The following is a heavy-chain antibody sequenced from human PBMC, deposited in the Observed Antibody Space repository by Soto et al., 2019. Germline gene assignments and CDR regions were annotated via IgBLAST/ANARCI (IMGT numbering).Heavy chain of an antibody. D-gene: IGHD2-2*01. V-gene: IGHV3-23*01. CDR3: ARVGAGKYCSSTSCYFDY. Sequence: GGSLRLSCAASGFTFSSYAMTWVRQAPGKGLEWVSTIDYTGGYSYYADSVKGRFTISRDNSQKTLDLQMNSLRAADTAVYYCARVGAGKYCSSTSCYFDYWGQGTLVSVSS. CDR2: IDYTGGYS. J-gene: IGHJ4*02. CDR1: GFTFSSYA.